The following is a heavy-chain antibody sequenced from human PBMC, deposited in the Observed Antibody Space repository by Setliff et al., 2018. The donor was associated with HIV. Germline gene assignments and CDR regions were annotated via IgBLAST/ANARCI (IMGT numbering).Heavy chain of an antibody. Sequence: SETLSLTCTVYGGFIKNSNYYWWSWVRQPPGGGLEWIGSVYYSGSTYYNPSLRSRVTISVDTSKNQFSLTLTSVTATDTAVYYCARHRKDDYFLTAYFDSLGQGALGTVSS. CDR2: VYYSGST. V-gene: IGHV4-39*01. CDR3: ARHRKDDYFLTAYFDS. J-gene: IGHJ4*02. D-gene: IGHD4-17*01. CDR1: GGFIKNSNYY.